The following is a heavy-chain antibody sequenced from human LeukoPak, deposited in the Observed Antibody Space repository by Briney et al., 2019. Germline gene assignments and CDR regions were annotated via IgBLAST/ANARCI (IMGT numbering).Heavy chain of an antibody. D-gene: IGHD3-16*01. Sequence: GGSLRLSCAASGFTFSTTAMAWVRQAPGKGLELVSGFGGTGDIHYADSVRGRFTISRDNSKGILYLQMDSLRAEDTAVYDCAKDVLRWAFDYWGQGTLVTVSS. V-gene: IGHV3-23*01. CDR2: FGGTGDI. CDR1: GFTFSTTA. J-gene: IGHJ4*02. CDR3: AKDVLRWAFDY.